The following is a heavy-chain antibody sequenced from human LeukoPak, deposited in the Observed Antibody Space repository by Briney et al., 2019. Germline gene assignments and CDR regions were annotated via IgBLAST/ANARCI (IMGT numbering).Heavy chain of an antibody. CDR3: ARSGGDYLFFDD. D-gene: IGHD2-21*02. CDR1: GFSFSNYG. CDR2: IFPDGRGK. Sequence: GGSLRLSCAASGFSFSNYGMHWVRQAPGKGLEWVAAIFPDGRGKFYADSVTGRFTISRDNSRNTLYLQMNSLRAEDTAVYFCARSGGDYLFFDDWGQGTLVTVSS. V-gene: IGHV3-33*08. J-gene: IGHJ4*02.